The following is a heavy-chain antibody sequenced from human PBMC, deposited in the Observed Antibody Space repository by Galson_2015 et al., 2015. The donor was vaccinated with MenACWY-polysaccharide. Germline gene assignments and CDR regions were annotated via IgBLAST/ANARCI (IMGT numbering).Heavy chain of an antibody. CDR2: IWSGGNNK. Sequence: SLRLSCAASGFTFRSHAMHWVRQAPGKGLEWVTQIWSGGNNKYYADSVKGRFTVSRDDSENTVYLRMNSLRAEDTAVYYCARDGHASPPYNMVVSLHGTTVTVSS. D-gene: IGHD5-24*01. J-gene: IGHJ6*02. CDR1: GFTFRSHA. V-gene: IGHV3-33*01. CDR3: ARDGHASPPYNMVV.